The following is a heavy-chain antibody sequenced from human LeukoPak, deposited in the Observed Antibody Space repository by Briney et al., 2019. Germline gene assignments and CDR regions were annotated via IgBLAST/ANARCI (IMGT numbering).Heavy chain of an antibody. D-gene: IGHD2-21*02. CDR1: AFTFSSNG. CDR3: SRDTYGGDCHRGPDY. J-gene: IGHJ4*02. V-gene: IGHV3-33*01. Sequence: PGGSLRLSCAASAFTFSSNGMHRVRQAPGKGLEWVAVIWFDGSNNDYADSVKGRFTISRDNSKNTLYLQMNSLRAEDTAMYYCSRDTYGGDCHRGPDYWGQGTPVTVSS. CDR2: IWFDGSNN.